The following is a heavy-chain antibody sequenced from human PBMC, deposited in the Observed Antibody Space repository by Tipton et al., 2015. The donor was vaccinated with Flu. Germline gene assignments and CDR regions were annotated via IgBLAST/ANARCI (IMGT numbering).Heavy chain of an antibody. CDR1: GFTFSSYD. CDR2: IGSAGDT. Sequence: SLRLSCAASGFTFSSYDMHWVRQATGKGLEWVSAIGSAGDTYYLDSVKGRFTISRDNAKNSLYLQMNSLGVGDTAVYYCARGPLPDSNWYNGMDVWGQGTTVTVSS. CDR3: ARGPLPDSNWYNGMDV. J-gene: IGHJ6*02. V-gene: IGHV3-13*01. D-gene: IGHD6-13*01.